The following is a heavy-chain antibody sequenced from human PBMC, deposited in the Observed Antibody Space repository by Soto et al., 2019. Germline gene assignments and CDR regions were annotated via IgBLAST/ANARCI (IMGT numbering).Heavy chain of an antibody. J-gene: IGHJ4*02. CDR3: ATSTSDIVVVPAAMAY. V-gene: IGHV1-2*04. D-gene: IGHD2-2*01. Sequence: ASVKVSCKASGYTFTGYYMHWVRQAPGQGLEWMGWINPNSGGTNYARKFQGWVTMTRDTSISTAYMELSRLRSDDTAVYYCATSTSDIVVVPAAMAYWGQGTLVTVSS. CDR2: INPNSGGT. CDR1: GYTFTGYY.